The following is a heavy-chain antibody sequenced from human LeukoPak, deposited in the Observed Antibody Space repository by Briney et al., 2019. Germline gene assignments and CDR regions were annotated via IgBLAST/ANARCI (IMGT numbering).Heavy chain of an antibody. J-gene: IGHJ3*02. CDR2: IYYSGTT. CDR3: ARRTTVVTLDDAFDI. Sequence: SDTLSLTCTVSGGSISSYYWSWIRQPPGKGLEWIGYIYYSGTTNYNPSLKSRVTISVDTSKNQCSLKLSSVTAADTAVYYCARRTTVVTLDDAFDIWGQGTMVTVSS. CDR1: GGSISSYY. D-gene: IGHD4-23*01. V-gene: IGHV4-59*08.